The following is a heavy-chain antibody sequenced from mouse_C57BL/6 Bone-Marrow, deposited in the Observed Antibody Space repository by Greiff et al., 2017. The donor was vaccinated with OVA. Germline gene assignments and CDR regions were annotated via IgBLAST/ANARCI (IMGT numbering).Heavy chain of an antibody. V-gene: IGHV1-26*01. CDR3: ASLITTVVAPYYYAMDY. CDR2: INPNNGGT. J-gene: IGHJ4*01. Sequence: SGPELVKPGASVKISCKASGYTFTDYYMNWVKQSHGKSLEWIGDINPNNGGTSYNQKFKGKATLTVDKSSSTAYMELRSLTSEDSAVYYCASLITTVVAPYYYAMDYWGQGTSVTVSS. CDR1: GYTFTDYY. D-gene: IGHD1-1*01.